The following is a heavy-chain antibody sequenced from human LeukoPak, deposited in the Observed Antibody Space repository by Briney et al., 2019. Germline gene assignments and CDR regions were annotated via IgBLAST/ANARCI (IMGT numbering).Heavy chain of an antibody. CDR3: ATPPLITMVRGAADY. Sequence: PGGSLRLSCAASGSTFSSYEMNWVRQAPGKGLEWVSYISSSGSTIYYADSVKGRFTISRDNAKNSLYLQMNSLRAEDTAVYYCATPPLITMVRGAADYWGQGTLVAVSS. CDR2: ISSSGSTI. J-gene: IGHJ4*02. V-gene: IGHV3-48*03. D-gene: IGHD3-10*01. CDR1: GSTFSSYE.